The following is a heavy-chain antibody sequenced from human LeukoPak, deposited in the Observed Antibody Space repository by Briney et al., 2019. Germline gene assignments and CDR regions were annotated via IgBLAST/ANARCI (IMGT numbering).Heavy chain of an antibody. CDR2: INPSGGST. CDR1: GYTLTELS. CDR3: AREDYDSSGYYRGYFDY. Sequence: GASVKVSCKVSGYTLTELSMHWVRQAPGQGLEWMGIINPSGGSTSYAQKFQGRVTMTRDMSTSTVYMELSSLRSEDTAVYYCAREDYDSSGYYRGYFDYWGQGTLVTVSS. J-gene: IGHJ4*02. D-gene: IGHD3-22*01. V-gene: IGHV1-46*01.